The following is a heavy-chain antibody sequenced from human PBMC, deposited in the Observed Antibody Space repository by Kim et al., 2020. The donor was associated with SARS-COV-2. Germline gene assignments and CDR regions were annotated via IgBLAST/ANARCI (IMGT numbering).Heavy chain of an antibody. CDR3: TAGDGPDSRSWGLDY. Sequence: GGSLRLSCTASGFTFGDYAMSWFRQAPGKGLEWVGCIRSKAYGGTTEYAASVKGRFTISRDDSKSIAYLQMNSLKTEDTAVYYCTAGDGPDSRSWGLDYWGQGTLVTVSS. V-gene: IGHV3-49*03. D-gene: IGHD6-13*01. J-gene: IGHJ4*02. CDR2: IRSKAYGGTT. CDR1: GFTFGDYA.